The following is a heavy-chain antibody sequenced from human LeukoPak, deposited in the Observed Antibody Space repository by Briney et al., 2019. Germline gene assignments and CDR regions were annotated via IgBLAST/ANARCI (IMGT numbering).Heavy chain of an antibody. J-gene: IGHJ3*02. CDR3: ASGYCSGGSCYSIAFDS. CDR1: GYTFTSYY. CDR2: INPSGGST. V-gene: IGHV1-46*01. D-gene: IGHD2-15*01. Sequence: ASVKVSCKASGYTFTSYYMHWVRQAPGQGLEWMGIINPSGGSTSYAQKFQGRVTMTRDTSTSTVYMELSSLRSEDTAVYYCASGYCSGGSCYSIAFDSWGQGTMVTVSS.